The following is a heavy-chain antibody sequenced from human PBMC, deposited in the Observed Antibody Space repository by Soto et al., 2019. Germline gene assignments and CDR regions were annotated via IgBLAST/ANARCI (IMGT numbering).Heavy chain of an antibody. V-gene: IGHV3-23*01. CDR3: ARGPRGIYGNDH. CDR1: GFTFSSYA. D-gene: IGHD2-8*02. CDR2: ISGSGGST. J-gene: IGHJ5*02. Sequence: GGSLRLSCAASGFTFSSYAMSWVRQAPGKGLEWVSAISGSGGSTYYADSVKGRFTISRDNSKNTVYLQMNSLRAEDTAIYYCARGPRGIYGNDHWGQGALVTVSS.